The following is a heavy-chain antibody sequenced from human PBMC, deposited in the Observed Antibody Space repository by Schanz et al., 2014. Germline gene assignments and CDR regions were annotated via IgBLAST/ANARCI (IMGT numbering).Heavy chain of an antibody. CDR2: LYIGGGST. D-gene: IGHD3-10*01. CDR1: GFTVSTNY. V-gene: IGHV3-53*01. Sequence: EVQLVESGGGLIQPGGSLRLSCAVSGFTVSTNYMSWVRQAPGKGLEWVSSLYIGGGSTRYADSVKGRFIISRDNSKNTLYVQLNSLRAEDTAVYYCAKDPYGSGNHYTYWGRGALVTVSS. J-gene: IGHJ4*02. CDR3: AKDPYGSGNHYTY.